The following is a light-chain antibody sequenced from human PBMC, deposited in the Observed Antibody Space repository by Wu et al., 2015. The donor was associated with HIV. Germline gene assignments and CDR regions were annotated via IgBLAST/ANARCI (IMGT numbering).Light chain of an antibody. J-gene: IGKJ1*01. CDR2: QAS. Sequence: DIQMTQSPSTLSVSVGDRVTITCRASQSIGTWLAWYQQKPGKAPKLLIYQASSLESGVPSRFSGSGSGTQFSLTISSLQPDDFATYYCQQYNNYSGTFGRGTKVEIK. CDR3: QQYNNYSGT. CDR1: QSIGTW. V-gene: IGKV1-5*03.